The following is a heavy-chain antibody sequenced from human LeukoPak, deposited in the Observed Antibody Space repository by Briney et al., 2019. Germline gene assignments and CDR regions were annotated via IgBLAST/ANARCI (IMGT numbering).Heavy chain of an antibody. D-gene: IGHD1-1*01. J-gene: IGHJ4*02. CDR2: FDPEDGEA. CDR1: GYTLTELS. Sequence: ASVKVSCKVSGYTLTELSMHWVRQAPGKGLEWMGGFDPEDGEAIYAQKFQGRVTMTEDTSTDTAYMELSSLRSEDTAVYYCATWGYPEPTGTTGLAYDYWGQGTLVTVSS. V-gene: IGHV1-24*01. CDR3: ATWGYPEPTGTTGLAYDY.